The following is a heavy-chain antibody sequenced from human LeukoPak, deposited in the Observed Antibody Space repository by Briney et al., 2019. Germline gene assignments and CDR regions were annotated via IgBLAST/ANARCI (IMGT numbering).Heavy chain of an antibody. CDR2: MNPNSDNT. CDR3: ARGILYGSGSYRTV. CDR1: GYTFTGYY. V-gene: IGHV1-8*02. Sequence: ASVKVSCKASGYTFTGYYMHWVRQAPGQGLEWMGWMNPNSDNTGYAQKFQGRVTMTRNTSISTAYMELSSLRSEDTAVYYCARGILYGSGSYRTVWGQGTLVTVSS. D-gene: IGHD3-10*01. J-gene: IGHJ1*01.